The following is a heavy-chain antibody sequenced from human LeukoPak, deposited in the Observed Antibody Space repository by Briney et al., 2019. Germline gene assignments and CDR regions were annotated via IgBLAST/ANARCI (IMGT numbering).Heavy chain of an antibody. CDR1: GFTFSSYA. CDR2: ISGSGGST. D-gene: IGHD6-19*01. CDR3: ARQIAVAVYFDY. J-gene: IGHJ4*02. V-gene: IGHV3-23*01. Sequence: GSLRLSCAASGFTFSSYAMSWVRQAPGKGLEWVSAISGSGGSTYYADSVKGRFTISRDNSKNTLYLQINSLRAEDTAVYYCARQIAVAVYFDYWGQGTLVTVSS.